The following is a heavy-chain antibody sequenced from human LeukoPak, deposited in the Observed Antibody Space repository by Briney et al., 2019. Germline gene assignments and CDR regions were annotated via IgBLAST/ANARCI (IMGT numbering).Heavy chain of an antibody. CDR1: GYTFTGYY. V-gene: IGHV1-2*02. J-gene: IGHJ4*02. D-gene: IGHD4-23*01. Sequence: VASVKVSCKASGYTFTGYYMHWVRQAPGQGLEWMGWINPNSGGTNYAQKFQGRVTMTRDTSTSTVYMELSSLRSEDTAVYYCARDRNDPVVSSFDYWGQGTLVTVSS. CDR3: ARDRNDPVVSSFDY. CDR2: INPNSGGT.